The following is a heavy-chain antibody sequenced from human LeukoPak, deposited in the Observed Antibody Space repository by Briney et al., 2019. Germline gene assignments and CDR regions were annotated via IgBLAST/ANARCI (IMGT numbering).Heavy chain of an antibody. CDR3: ARDYDSRGYSPAA. CDR1: GFTFSNYG. J-gene: IGHJ4*02. CDR2: IWYDGSNK. D-gene: IGHD3-22*01. V-gene: IGHV3-33*01. Sequence: PGGSLRLSCAASGFTFSNYGMHWVRQAPGKGLEWVAVIWYDGSNKYYADSVKGRFTIPRDNSKNTLYLQMNSLRAEDTAVYYCARDYDSRGYSPAARGQGTLVTVSS.